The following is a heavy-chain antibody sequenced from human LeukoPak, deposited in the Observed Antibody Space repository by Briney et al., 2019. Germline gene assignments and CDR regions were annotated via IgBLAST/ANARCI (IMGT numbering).Heavy chain of an antibody. V-gene: IGHV3-21*01. CDR3: ARGSCSGGDCYSYFEY. Sequence: PGGSLRLSCTASRFRFSYYSMNWVRQAPGKGLEWVSSISGSSSYIYYAHSVRGRFTVSRDNAKNSLYLQMNSLRAEDTGVYYCARGSCSGGDCYSYFEYWGQGTLVTVSS. CDR1: RFRFSYYS. J-gene: IGHJ4*02. CDR2: ISGSSSYI. D-gene: IGHD2-15*01.